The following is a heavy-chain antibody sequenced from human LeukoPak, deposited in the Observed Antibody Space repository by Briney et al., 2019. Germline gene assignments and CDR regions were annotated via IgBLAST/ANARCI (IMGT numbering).Heavy chain of an antibody. J-gene: IGHJ6*04. Sequence: PGGSLRLSCAASGFTFSSYEMNWVRQAPGKGLEWVSYISSSGSTIYYADTVKGRFTISRDNAKNSLYLQMNSLRAEDTAVYYCAELGITMIGGVWGKGTTVTISS. D-gene: IGHD3-10*02. CDR1: GFTFSSYE. V-gene: IGHV3-48*03. CDR2: ISSSGSTI. CDR3: AELGITMIGGV.